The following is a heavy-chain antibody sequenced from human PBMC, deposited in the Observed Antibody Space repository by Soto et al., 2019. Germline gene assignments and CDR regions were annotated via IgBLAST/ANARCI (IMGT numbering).Heavy chain of an antibody. V-gene: IGHV4-34*01. J-gene: IGHJ4*02. Sequence: QVQLQQWGAGLLKPSETLSLTCAVYGASFSGYYWSWIRQPPGKGLEWIGEINHSGSTNYNPSLKSRVTISVDTSKNQFSLKLSSVTAADTAVYYCARSRAVAGFDYWGQGTLVTVSS. CDR2: INHSGST. CDR3: ARSRAVAGFDY. CDR1: GASFSGYY. D-gene: IGHD6-19*01.